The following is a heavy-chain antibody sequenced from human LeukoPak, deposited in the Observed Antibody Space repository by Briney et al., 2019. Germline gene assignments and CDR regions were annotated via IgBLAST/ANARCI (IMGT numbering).Heavy chain of an antibody. V-gene: IGHV1-18*01. CDR3: ARSPQYYDRWYFDL. Sequence: ASVKVSCKASGYTFTSYGISWVRQAPGQGLEWMGWIGAYSGDTNYAQKFQGRATMTTDTSTSTAYMELRSLSSDGTAVYYCARSPQYYDRWYFDLWGRGTLVTVSS. J-gene: IGHJ2*01. CDR1: GYTFTSYG. CDR2: IGAYSGDT. D-gene: IGHD3-22*01.